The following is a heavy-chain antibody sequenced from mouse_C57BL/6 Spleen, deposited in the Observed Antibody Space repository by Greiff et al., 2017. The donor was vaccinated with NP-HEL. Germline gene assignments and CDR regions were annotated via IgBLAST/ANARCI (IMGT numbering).Heavy chain of an antibody. CDR1: GYTFTSYW. V-gene: IGHV1-61*01. CDR3: ARGDY. CDR2: IYPSDSET. J-gene: IGHJ2*01. Sequence: VKLQQPGAELVRPGSSVKLSCKASGYTFTSYWMDWVKQRPGQGLEWIGNIYPSDSETHYNQKFKDKATLTVDKSSSTAYMQLSSLTSEDSAVYCCARGDYWGQGTTLTVSS.